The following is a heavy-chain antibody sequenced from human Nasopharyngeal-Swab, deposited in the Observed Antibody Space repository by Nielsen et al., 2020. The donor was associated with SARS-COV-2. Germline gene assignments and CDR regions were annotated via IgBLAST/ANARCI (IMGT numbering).Heavy chain of an antibody. D-gene: IGHD5-18*01. CDR3: ARGRWIQLWLPYY. Sequence: SETLSLTCTVSGGSMTSYFWSWIRQPPGKGLEWIGEINHSGSTNYNPSLKSRVTISVDTSKNQFSLKLSSVTAADTAVYYCARGRWIQLWLPYYWGQGTLVTVSS. CDR1: GGSMTSYF. J-gene: IGHJ4*02. V-gene: IGHV4-34*01. CDR2: INHSGST.